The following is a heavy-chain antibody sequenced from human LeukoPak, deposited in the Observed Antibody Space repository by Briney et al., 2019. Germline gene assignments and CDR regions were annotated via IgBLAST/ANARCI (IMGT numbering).Heavy chain of an antibody. J-gene: IGHJ4*02. Sequence: ASVKVSCKASGYTFTSYGISWVRQAPGQGLEWMGWISAYNGNTNYAQKLQGSVTFTADKSTSTAYMELSSLISEDTAVYYCWKFGGYEERGDDYWGQGTLVTVSS. CDR1: GYTFTSYG. D-gene: IGHD5-12*01. V-gene: IGHV1-18*01. CDR3: WKFGGYEERGDDY. CDR2: ISAYNGNT.